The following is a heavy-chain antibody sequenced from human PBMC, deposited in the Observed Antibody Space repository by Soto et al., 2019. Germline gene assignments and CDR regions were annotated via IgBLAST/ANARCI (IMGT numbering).Heavy chain of an antibody. J-gene: IGHJ6*03. CDR2: ISGSGGST. Sequence: GGSLRLSCPASGFTFSSYAMSWVRQAPGKGLEWVSAISGSGGSTYYADSVKGRFTISRDNSKNTLYLQMNSLRAEDTAVYYCAKDGRDYYYYMDVWGKGTTVTVSS. D-gene: IGHD3-10*01. CDR3: AKDGRDYYYYMDV. V-gene: IGHV3-23*01. CDR1: GFTFSSYA.